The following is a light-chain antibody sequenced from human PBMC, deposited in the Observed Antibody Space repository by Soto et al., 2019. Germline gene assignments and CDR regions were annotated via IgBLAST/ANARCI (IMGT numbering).Light chain of an antibody. Sequence: QSVLTQPPSVSGAPGQRVTISCTGSSSNIGAGYDVHWYQQLPGTAPTLLISGNTDRPSGVPDRFSGSKSGTSASLAITGLQTGDEADYYCQSFDRSLTAWVFGGGTKLTVL. CDR2: GNT. V-gene: IGLV1-40*01. CDR3: QSFDRSLTAWV. CDR1: SSNIGAGYD. J-gene: IGLJ3*02.